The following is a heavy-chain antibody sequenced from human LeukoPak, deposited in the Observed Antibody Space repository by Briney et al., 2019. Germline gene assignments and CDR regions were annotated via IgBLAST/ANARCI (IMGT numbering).Heavy chain of an antibody. Sequence: GASVKVSCKASGYTFTGYYMHWVRQAPGQGLEWMGWINPNSGGTNYAQKFQGRVTMTRDTSISTAYMELSRLRSDDTAVYYCARKILTGINWFDPWGQGTLVTVSS. D-gene: IGHD3-9*01. CDR3: ARKILTGINWFDP. CDR1: GYTFTGYY. CDR2: INPNSGGT. J-gene: IGHJ5*02. V-gene: IGHV1-2*02.